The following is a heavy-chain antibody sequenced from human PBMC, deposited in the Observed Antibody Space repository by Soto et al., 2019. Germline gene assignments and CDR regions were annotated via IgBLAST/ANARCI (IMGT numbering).Heavy chain of an antibody. CDR2: ISGSGDST. V-gene: IGHV3-23*01. J-gene: IGHJ2*01. CDR3: AKRTTGWYFDL. CDR1: GFTFSSYA. Sequence: EVQLLESGGGLVQPGGSLRLSCAASGFTFSSYAMSWFRQAPGQGLEWVSIISGSGDSTYYADYVKGRFTISRDNSKNTLYLQMNSLRAEDTAVYYCAKRTTGWYFDLWGRGTLVTVSS.